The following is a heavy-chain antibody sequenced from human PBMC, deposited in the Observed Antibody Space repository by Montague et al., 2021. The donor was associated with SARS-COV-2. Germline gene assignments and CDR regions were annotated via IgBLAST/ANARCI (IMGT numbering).Heavy chain of an antibody. D-gene: IGHD2-2*01. CDR1: GVSFRGYN. V-gene: IGHV4-34*01. J-gene: IGHJ6*02. Sequence: SETLSLTCAVYGVSFRGYNSGWIRPPPRKVLELIWGISHSGSTNYNPSLRSRVTISIDTSKNQFSLKLSSVTAADTAVYYCARFAYRLLFIASYYGMDVWGQGTTVTVSS. CDR2: ISHSGST. CDR3: ARFAYRLLFIASYYGMDV.